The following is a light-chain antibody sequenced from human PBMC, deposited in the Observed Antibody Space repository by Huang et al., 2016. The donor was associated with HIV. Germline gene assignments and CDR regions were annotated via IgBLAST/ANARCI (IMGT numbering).Light chain of an antibody. V-gene: IGKV3-15*01. CDR1: QSVSGS. CDR3: QQYNNFYT. CDR2: GAS. J-gene: IGKJ3*01. Sequence: EIVLTQSPATLSVSPGERATLSCRASQSVSGSLAWYQQKPGQAPRRLIYGASTRATVVPARFSGSGSGTEFTLTISSLQSEDFAVYYCQQYNNFYTFGPGTRVDIK.